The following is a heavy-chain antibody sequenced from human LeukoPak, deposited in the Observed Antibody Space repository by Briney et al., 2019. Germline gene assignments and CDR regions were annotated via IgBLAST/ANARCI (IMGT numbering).Heavy chain of an antibody. CDR3: ARDSGDGYYYYYYMDV. J-gene: IGHJ6*03. CDR1: GGSISSYY. D-gene: IGHD4-17*01. CDR2: IYYSGST. Sequence: SETLSLTCTVSGGSISSYYWSWIRQPPGKGLEWIGYIYYSGSTNYNPSLKSRVTISVDTSKNQFSLKLSSVTAAGTAVYYCARDSGDGYYYYYYMDVWGKGTTVTVSS. V-gene: IGHV4-59*01.